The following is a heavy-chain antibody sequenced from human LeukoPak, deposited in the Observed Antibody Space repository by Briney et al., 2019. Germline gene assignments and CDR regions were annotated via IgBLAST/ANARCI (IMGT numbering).Heavy chain of an antibody. Sequence: PGGSLRLSCAASGFTFSSYSMNWVRQAPGKGLEWVSYISSSSSTIYYADSVKGRFTISRDNAKNSLYLQMNSLRAEDTAVYYCARGRTVVRNWFDPWGQGTLVTVSS. J-gene: IGHJ5*02. CDR1: GFTFSSYS. V-gene: IGHV3-48*01. D-gene: IGHD3-10*01. CDR3: ARGRTVVRNWFDP. CDR2: ISSSSSTI.